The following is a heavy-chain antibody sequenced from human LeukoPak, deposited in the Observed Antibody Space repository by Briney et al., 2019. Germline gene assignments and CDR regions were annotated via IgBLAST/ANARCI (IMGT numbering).Heavy chain of an antibody. CDR2: INPSGGST. V-gene: IGHV1-46*01. J-gene: IGHJ4*02. Sequence: ASVKVSCKASGYTFTSYYMHWVRQAPGQGLEWMGIINPSGGSTSYAQKFQGRVTMTEDTSTDTAYMELSSLRSEDTAVYYCATATGSLSFDYWGQGTLVTVSS. CDR3: ATATGSLSFDY. CDR1: GYTFTSYY.